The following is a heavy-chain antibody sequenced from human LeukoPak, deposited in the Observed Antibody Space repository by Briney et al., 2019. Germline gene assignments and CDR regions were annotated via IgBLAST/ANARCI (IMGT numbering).Heavy chain of an antibody. J-gene: IGHJ6*02. CDR3: ARASYYYYGMDV. V-gene: IGHV1-18*01. CDR2: IRAYNGNT. Sequence: ASVKVSCKASGYTFTSYGIRWVRQAPGHGLEWMGWIRAYNGNTNYAQKLQGRVTMTTDTSTSTAYMELRSLRSDDTAVYYCARASYYYYGMDVWGQGTTVTVSS. CDR1: GYTFTSYG.